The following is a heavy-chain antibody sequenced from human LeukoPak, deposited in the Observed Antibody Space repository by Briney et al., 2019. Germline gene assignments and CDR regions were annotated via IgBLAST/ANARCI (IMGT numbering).Heavy chain of an antibody. J-gene: IGHJ4*02. Sequence: ASVKVSCKAYGYTFTAYYLHWVRQAPGQGLEWMGWISPNSGATKYAQKFQDRVTMTRDTSINTAYMELSRLRSEDTAVYYCARIRDGHNDAYDIWGQGTLVTVSS. D-gene: IGHD5-24*01. CDR3: ARIRDGHNDAYDI. V-gene: IGHV1-2*02. CDR2: ISPNSGAT. CDR1: GYTFTAYY.